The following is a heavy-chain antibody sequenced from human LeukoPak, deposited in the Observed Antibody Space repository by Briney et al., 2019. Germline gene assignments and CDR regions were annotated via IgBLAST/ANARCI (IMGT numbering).Heavy chain of an antibody. J-gene: IGHJ5*02. D-gene: IGHD2-2*01. CDR1: GFTFSSYG. V-gene: IGHV3-30*02. CDR3: AKGPEDVYCSSTSCYRNWFDP. Sequence: PGGSLRLSCAASGFTFSSYGMHWVRQAPGKGLEWVAFIRYDESNKYYADSVKGRFTISRDNSKNTLYLQMNSLRAEDTAVYYCAKGPEDVYCSSTSCYRNWFDPWGQGTLVTVSS. CDR2: IRYDESNK.